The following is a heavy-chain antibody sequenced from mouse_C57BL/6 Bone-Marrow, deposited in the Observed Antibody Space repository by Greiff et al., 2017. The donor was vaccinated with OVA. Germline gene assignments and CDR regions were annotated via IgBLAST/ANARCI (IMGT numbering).Heavy chain of an antibody. D-gene: IGHD1-1*01. CDR1: GYTFTSYW. V-gene: IGHV1-55*01. J-gene: IGHJ2*01. CDR2: IYPGSGST. CDR3: ARTVVAYYYFDY. Sequence: QVQLQQPGAELVKPGASVKMSCKASGYTFTSYWITWVKQRPGQGLEWIGDIYPGSGSTNYNEKFKSKATLTVDTSSSTAYMQLSSLTSEDSAVYYCARTVVAYYYFDYWGQGTTLTVSS.